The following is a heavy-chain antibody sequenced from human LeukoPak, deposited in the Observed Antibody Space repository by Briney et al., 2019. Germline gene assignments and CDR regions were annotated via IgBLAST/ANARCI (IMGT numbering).Heavy chain of an antibody. CDR2: VSADQSHK. CDR1: GFTFSDYG. D-gene: IGHD6-13*01. V-gene: IGHV3-30*18. J-gene: IGHJ4*02. Sequence: GRSLKLSCEASGFTFSDYGMHWVRQAPGKGLEGVAVVSADQSHKEYADSVKGRVTISRDNSRNTLYLQLNSLRNEDTAVYYCAKGGVSDIGSWYGDYFDYWGQGTLVTVSS. CDR3: AKGGVSDIGSWYGDYFDY.